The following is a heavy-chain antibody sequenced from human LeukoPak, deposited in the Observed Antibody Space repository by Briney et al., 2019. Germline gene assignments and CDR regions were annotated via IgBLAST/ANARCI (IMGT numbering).Heavy chain of an antibody. J-gene: IGHJ4*02. CDR3: AKLVSGENVDY. V-gene: IGHV3-23*01. Sequence: GGSVRLAWAADGFTVSKEGMRWVRQEGGRGRGWVSTISGSGGSTYYADSVTGRFTISRDNSKNPLYVQMTSLRAEDTAVYYCAKLVSGENVDYWGQGTLVTVSS. D-gene: IGHD3-10*01. CDR1: GFTVSKEG. CDR2: ISGSGGST.